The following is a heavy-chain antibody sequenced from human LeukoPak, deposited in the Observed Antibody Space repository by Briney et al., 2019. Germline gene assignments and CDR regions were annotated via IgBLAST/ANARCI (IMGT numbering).Heavy chain of an antibody. CDR3: ARGSRTIFGLIMTDS. Sequence: SETLSLTCTVSGDSISGYYWKWIRQPPGKGPEWIGYIYYTGSTNYSPSLNSRVTISIDTSKNQFSLELSSVTAADTAVYYCARGSRTIFGLIMTDSWGQGTLVTVSS. CDR2: IYYTGST. V-gene: IGHV4-59*01. CDR1: GDSISGYY. D-gene: IGHD3/OR15-3a*01. J-gene: IGHJ4*02.